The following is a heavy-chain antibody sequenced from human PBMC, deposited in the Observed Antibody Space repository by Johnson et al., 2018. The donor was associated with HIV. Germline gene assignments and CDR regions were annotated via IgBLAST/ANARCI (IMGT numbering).Heavy chain of an antibody. CDR3: AKDLFTEREDDAFDI. J-gene: IGHJ3*02. Sequence: VQLVESGGGLVQPGRSLRLSCAASGFTFDDYAMHWVRQAPGKGLEWVSGISWNSGSIGYADSVKGRFTISRDKSKNTLYLQMNSLRAEDTAVYYCAKDLFTEREDDAFDIWGQGTMVTVSS. D-gene: IGHD1-26*01. CDR2: ISWNSGSI. CDR1: GFTFDDYA. V-gene: IGHV3-9*01.